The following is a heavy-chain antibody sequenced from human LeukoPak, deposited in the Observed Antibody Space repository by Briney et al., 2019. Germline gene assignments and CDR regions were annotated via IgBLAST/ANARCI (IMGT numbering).Heavy chain of an antibody. CDR1: GFTFSSYS. J-gene: IGHJ4*02. Sequence: GGSLRLSCAASGFTFSSYSMTWVRQAPDKGLEWVSAISGIDGSTYYADSVKGRFTISRDDSQNTLYLQMNSLSAEDTAVYYCAKVETSGGANCYALDYWGQGTLVTVSS. CDR2: ISGIDGST. CDR3: AKVETSGGANCYALDY. V-gene: IGHV3-23*01. D-gene: IGHD2-2*01.